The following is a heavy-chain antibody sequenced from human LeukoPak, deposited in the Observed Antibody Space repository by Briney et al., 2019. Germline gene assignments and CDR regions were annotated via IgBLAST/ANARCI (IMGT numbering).Heavy chain of an antibody. CDR3: ARVSRGGLAYYDFWSGHNPDY. J-gene: IGHJ4*02. V-gene: IGHV3-23*01. CDR1: GCTFSSYG. Sequence: PGGSLRLSCAVPGCTFSSYGMSWVRQGPGMRLDWVSTISGSGGSTYYAGPLKGRPTISGDNSKNTVYLQMNSLRAEDTAVYYCARVSRGGLAYYDFWSGHNPDYWGQGTLVTVSS. CDR2: ISGSGGST. D-gene: IGHD3-3*01.